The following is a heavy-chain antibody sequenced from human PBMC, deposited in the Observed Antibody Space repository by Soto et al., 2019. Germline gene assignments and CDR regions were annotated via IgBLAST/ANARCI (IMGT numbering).Heavy chain of an antibody. CDR1: GFTFSSYA. Sequence: GGSLRLSCAASGFTFSSYAMHWVRQAPGKGLEWVAVISYDGYNKYYADSVKGRFTISRDNSKNTLYLQMNSLRAEDTAVYYCARAYEGDYFDYWGQGTLVTVSS. D-gene: IGHD3-16*01. CDR2: ISYDGYNK. J-gene: IGHJ4*02. V-gene: IGHV3-30-3*01. CDR3: ARAYEGDYFDY.